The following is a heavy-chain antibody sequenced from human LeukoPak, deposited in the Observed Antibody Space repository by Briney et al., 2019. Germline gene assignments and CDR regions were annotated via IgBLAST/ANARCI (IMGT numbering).Heavy chain of an antibody. CDR1: GGSISSYY. CDR3: ASQATYSSSSFDY. D-gene: IGHD6-6*01. V-gene: IGHV4-59*08. Sequence: PSETLSLTCTVSGGSISSYYWSWIRQPPGKGLEWIGYIYYSGSTNYNPSLKSRVTISVDTSKNQFSLKLSSVTAADTAVYYCASQATYSSSSFDYWGQGTLVTVSS. J-gene: IGHJ4*02. CDR2: IYYSGST.